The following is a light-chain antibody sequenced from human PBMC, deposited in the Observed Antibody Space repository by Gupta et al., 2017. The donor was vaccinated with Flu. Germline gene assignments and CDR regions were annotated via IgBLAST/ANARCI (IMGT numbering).Light chain of an antibody. V-gene: IGLV1-40*01. J-gene: IGLJ1*01. CDR1: SSNSGVGYD. Sequence: TISCTGSSSNSGVGYDGYWYQQLPGTAPKLLIYGNNNRPSGGPDRFSGSKSGTSAALAITGLQAEEEADYYCQSYDSSLSGSNVFGTGTKVTVL. CDR3: QSYDSSLSGSNV. CDR2: GNN.